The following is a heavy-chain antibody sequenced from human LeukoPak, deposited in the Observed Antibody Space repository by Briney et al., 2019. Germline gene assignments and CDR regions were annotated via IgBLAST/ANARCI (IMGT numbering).Heavy chain of an antibody. D-gene: IGHD2-21*01. V-gene: IGHV4-39*01. CDR1: GASVSSSSFY. Sequence: KPSETPSLTCTVSGASVSSSSFYWGWIRQPPGRGLEWIGTIDYNGGTYYNPSLKSRVTISGDTSKNQFSLRLTSVSASDTAVYNCARLYSTNFSYGLDVWGPGTTVTVSS. CDR3: ARLYSTNFSYGLDV. CDR2: IDYNGGT. J-gene: IGHJ6*02.